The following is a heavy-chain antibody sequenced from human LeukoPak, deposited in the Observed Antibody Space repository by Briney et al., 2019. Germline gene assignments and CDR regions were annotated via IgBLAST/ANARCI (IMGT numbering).Heavy chain of an antibody. Sequence: SETLSLTCAVSGGSISSGGYSWSWIRQPPGKGLEWIGYIYHSGSTYYNPSLKSRVTISVDRSKNQFSLKLSSVTAADTAVYYCARGDSEDTYWYFDLWGRGTLVTVSS. CDR3: ARGDSEDTYWYFDL. D-gene: IGHD2-15*01. J-gene: IGHJ2*01. CDR2: IYHSGST. V-gene: IGHV4-30-2*01. CDR1: GGSISSGGYS.